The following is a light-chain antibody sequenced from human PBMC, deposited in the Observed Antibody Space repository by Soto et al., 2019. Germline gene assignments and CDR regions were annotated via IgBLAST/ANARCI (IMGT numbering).Light chain of an antibody. J-gene: IGKJ1*01. CDR1: ETISTF. CDR2: AAS. V-gene: IGKV1-5*01. Sequence: DIQMTQSPSSLSASVGDRVTLTCRASETISTFLNWYQHKPGRAPKLLIYAASRLQSGVPSRFSGSGSGTEFTLTISSLQPDDFATYYCQQYKSYSRTFGQGTKVDIK. CDR3: QQYKSYSRT.